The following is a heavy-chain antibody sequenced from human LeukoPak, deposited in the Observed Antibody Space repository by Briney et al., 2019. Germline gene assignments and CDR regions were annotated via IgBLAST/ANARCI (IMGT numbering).Heavy chain of an antibody. CDR3: VRLRWELLAPYFDH. Sequence: TSETLSFTCSVSTDSTNTYYWSWIRQSPGKGLEWIGHIYHSGSTDYNPSFKSRVTISIDMSKKEFSLKLTSVTVADTAMYYCVRLRWELLAPYFDHWGQGAFVIVSS. CDR2: IYHSGST. J-gene: IGHJ4*02. V-gene: IGHV4-59*01. D-gene: IGHD2-15*01. CDR1: TDSTNTYY.